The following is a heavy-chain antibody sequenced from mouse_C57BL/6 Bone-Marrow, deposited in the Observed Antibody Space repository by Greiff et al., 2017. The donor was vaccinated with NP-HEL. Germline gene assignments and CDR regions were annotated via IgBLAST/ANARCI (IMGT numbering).Heavy chain of an antibody. CDR3: ARDAWGYYAMDY. J-gene: IGHJ4*01. Sequence: EVQVVESGGGLVQSGRSLRLSCATSGFTFSDFYMEWVRQAPGKGLEWIAASRNKANDYTTEYSASVKGRFIVSRDTSQSILYLQMNALRAEDTAIDYCARDAWGYYAMDYWGQGTSVTVSS. CDR1: GFTFSDFY. CDR2: SRNKANDYTT. D-gene: IGHD4-1*01. V-gene: IGHV7-1*01.